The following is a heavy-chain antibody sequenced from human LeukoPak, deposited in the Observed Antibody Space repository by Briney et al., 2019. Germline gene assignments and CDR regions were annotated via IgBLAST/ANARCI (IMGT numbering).Heavy chain of an antibody. Sequence: SETLSLTCTVSGDSISSGDYYWSWIRQPPGKGLEWIGYIYYSGSTYYNPSLKSRVTISVDTSKNQFSLKLSSVTAADTAVYYCARSDSSGYSELFDIWGQGTMVTVSS. CDR3: ARSDSSGYSELFDI. D-gene: IGHD3-22*01. V-gene: IGHV4-30-4*08. CDR2: IYYSGST. CDR1: GDSISSGDYY. J-gene: IGHJ3*02.